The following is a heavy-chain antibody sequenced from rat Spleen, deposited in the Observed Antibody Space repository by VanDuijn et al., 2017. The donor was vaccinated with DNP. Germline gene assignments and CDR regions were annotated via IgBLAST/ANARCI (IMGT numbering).Heavy chain of an antibody. J-gene: IGHJ4*01. D-gene: IGHD1-4*01. CDR1: GYSIPSNY. CDR2: ISYSGST. V-gene: IGHV3-1*01. CDR3: ARWLPGQKVMDA. Sequence: EVQLQESGPGLVKPSQSLSLTCSVTGYSIPSNYWAWIRKFPGNKMEWMVYISYSGSTSYNPSIKSQISIPRDTSKNQCFLKLKSVTTEDTATYDCARWLPGQKVMDAWGKGASVTVSS.